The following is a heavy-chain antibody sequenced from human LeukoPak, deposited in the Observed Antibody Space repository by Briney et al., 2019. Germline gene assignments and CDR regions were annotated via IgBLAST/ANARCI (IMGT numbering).Heavy chain of an antibody. V-gene: IGHV4-59*01. CDR1: GGFISSYY. CDR2: IYYSGST. CDR3: ARGRGYVLGGP. D-gene: IGHD3-16*01. J-gene: IGHJ5*02. Sequence: SETLSLTCTVSGGFISSYYWTWVRQSPGKRLEWIGYIYYSGSTNYNPSLKSRVTISVDTSKNQFSLKLSSVTAADTAVYYCARGRGYVLGGPWGQGTLVTVSS.